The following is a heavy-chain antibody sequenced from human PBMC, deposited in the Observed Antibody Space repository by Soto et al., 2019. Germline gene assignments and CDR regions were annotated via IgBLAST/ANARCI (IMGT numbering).Heavy chain of an antibody. V-gene: IGHV6-1*01. J-gene: IGHJ6*02. CDR1: GDSVSSNSAG. D-gene: IGHD3-10*01. CDR2: TYYKSKWNN. Sequence: SQTLSLTCVISGDSVSSNSAGWNWIRQSPSRGLEWLGRTYYKSKWNNDYALSVQSRITIYPDTSKNQFSLHLNSVTPDDTAVYSSKGITWFRGMDLWVQGTLVTVSS. CDR3: KGITWFRGMDL.